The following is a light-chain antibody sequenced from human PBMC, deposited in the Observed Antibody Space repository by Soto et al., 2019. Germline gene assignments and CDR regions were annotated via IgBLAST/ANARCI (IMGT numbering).Light chain of an antibody. J-gene: IGKJ1*01. Sequence: DIQMTQSPSTLSGSVGDRVTITCLASQTISSWLAWYQQKPGKAPDLLISDVSKLERGVASRFSGSGSGTEFTLTISSMQPDDLATYYCQQYHGFSRTFGQGTKVDI. V-gene: IGKV1-5*01. CDR2: DVS. CDR1: QTISSW. CDR3: QQYHGFSRT.